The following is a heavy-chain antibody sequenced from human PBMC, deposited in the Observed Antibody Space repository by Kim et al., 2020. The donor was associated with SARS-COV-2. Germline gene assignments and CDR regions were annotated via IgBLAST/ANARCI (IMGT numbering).Heavy chain of an antibody. CDR2: ISGDGGST. D-gene: IGHD3-22*01. CDR1: GFTFDDYA. Sequence: GGSLRLSCAASGFTFDDYAMHWVRQAPGKGLEWVSLISGDGGSTYYADSVKGRFTISRDNSKNSLYLQMNSLRTEDTALYYCAKEGGDYYDPNYYGMDVWGQGTTVTVSS. CDR3: AKEGGDYYDPNYYGMDV. J-gene: IGHJ6*02. V-gene: IGHV3-43*02.